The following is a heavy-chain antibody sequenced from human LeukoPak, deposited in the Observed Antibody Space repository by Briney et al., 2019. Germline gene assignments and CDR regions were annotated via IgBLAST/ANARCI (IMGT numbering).Heavy chain of an antibody. Sequence: PGGSLRLSCAASGFIFSNYAMHWVRQAPGKGLEWVALISSDGSKTYHADSVKGRFSISRDNSKNTLYLQLNSLRAEDTSVYYCAKDRDGFELFDYWGQGTLVTVSS. CDR2: ISSDGSKT. D-gene: IGHD5-24*01. V-gene: IGHV3-30*01. CDR1: GFIFSNYA. J-gene: IGHJ4*02. CDR3: AKDRDGFELFDY.